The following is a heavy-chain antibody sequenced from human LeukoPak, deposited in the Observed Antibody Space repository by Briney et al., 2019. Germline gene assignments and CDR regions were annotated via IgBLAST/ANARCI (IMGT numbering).Heavy chain of an antibody. V-gene: IGHV3-11*04. CDR3: ARSRSLADDAFDI. J-gene: IGHJ3*02. D-gene: IGHD6-6*01. CDR2: MSRTTVSI. CDR1: GFTFSNSY. Sequence: GGSLRLSCAASGFTFSNSYMSWIRQAPGKGLEWVSYMSRTTVSIYYADSVKGRFTISRDNAQNSLFLQMNSLRAEDTAVYYCARSRSLADDAFDIWGQGTMVTVSS.